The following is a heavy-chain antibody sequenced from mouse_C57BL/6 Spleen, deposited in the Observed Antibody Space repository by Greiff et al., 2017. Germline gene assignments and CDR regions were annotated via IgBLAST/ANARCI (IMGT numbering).Heavy chain of an antibody. CDR2: ISDGGSYT. Sequence: EVQVVESGGGLVKPGGSLKLSCAASGFTFSSYAMSWVRQTPEKRLEWVATISDGGSYTYYPDNVKGRFTISRDNAKNNLYLQMSHLKSEDTAMYYCARGGYYGSYFDYWGQGTTLTVSS. J-gene: IGHJ2*01. D-gene: IGHD1-1*01. CDR3: ARGGYYGSYFDY. CDR1: GFTFSSYA. V-gene: IGHV5-4*01.